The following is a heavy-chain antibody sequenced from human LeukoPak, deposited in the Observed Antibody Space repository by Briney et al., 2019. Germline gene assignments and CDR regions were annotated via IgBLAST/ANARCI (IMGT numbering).Heavy chain of an antibody. CDR3: AKSGAGSPAFDY. D-gene: IGHD3-10*01. J-gene: IGHJ4*02. Sequence: GGSLRLSCAASGFTFSSYAMSWVCQAPGKGLEWVSAISGSGGSTYYADSVKGRFTISRDNSKNTLYLQMNSLRAEDTAVYYCAKSGAGSPAFDYWGQGTLVTVSS. CDR2: ISGSGGST. CDR1: GFTFSSYA. V-gene: IGHV3-23*01.